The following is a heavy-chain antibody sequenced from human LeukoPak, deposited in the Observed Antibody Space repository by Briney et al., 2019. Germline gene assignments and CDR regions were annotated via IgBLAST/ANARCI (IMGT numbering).Heavy chain of an antibody. CDR3: ARDVGGGAIYFVY. D-gene: IGHD2-15*01. Sequence: ASVKVSCKASGYIFSSYGISWVRQAPGQGLEWMGWISAYNGNTKFAQKFQGRVIMTTDTSTSTAYMELRSLRSDDTAVYYCARDVGGGAIYFVYWGQGTLVTVSS. CDR2: ISAYNGNT. J-gene: IGHJ4*02. V-gene: IGHV1-18*01. CDR1: GYIFSSYG.